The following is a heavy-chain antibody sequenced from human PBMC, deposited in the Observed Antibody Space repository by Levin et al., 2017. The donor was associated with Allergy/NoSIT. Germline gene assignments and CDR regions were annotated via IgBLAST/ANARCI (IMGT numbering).Heavy chain of an antibody. CDR1: GFTFSNAW. CDR3: TSGYCSGGRCFTFYFDY. CDR2: IKSKTYDGTT. D-gene: IGHD2-15*01. J-gene: IGHJ4*02. Sequence: KPGGSLRLSCAASGFTFSNAWMSWVRQAPGKGLEWVGRIKSKTYDGTTDYAAHVKGRFTISRDDSESTLYLQMNSLKSEDTAVYYCTSGYCSGGRCFTFYFDYWGQGTLVTVSS. V-gene: IGHV3-15*01.